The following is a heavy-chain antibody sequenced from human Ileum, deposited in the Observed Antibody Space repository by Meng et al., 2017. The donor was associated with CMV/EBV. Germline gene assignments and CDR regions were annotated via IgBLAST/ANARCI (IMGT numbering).Heavy chain of an antibody. J-gene: IGHJ6*02. Sequence: GGSLRLSCKASGGTFSSYAISWVRQAPGQGLEWMGGIIPIFGTAKYAQKFQGRVTITTDESTSTAYIALSSLSSEDTAVYYCASPAVKGLVAYYDYGMDVWGQGTTVTVSS. V-gene: IGHV1-69*05. CDR3: ASPAVKGLVAYYDYGMDV. CDR1: GGTFSSYA. CDR2: IIPIFGTA. D-gene: IGHD3-16*01.